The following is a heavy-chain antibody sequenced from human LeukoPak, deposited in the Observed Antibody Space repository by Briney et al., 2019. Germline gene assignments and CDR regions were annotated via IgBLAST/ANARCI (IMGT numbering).Heavy chain of an antibody. CDR3: ARGMTTVVTGPEPPDY. Sequence: ASVKVSCKASGYTFTGYYMHWVRQAPGQGLEWMGWINPNSGGTNYAQKLQGRVTMTTDTSTSTAYMELRSLRSDDTAVYYCARGMTTVVTGPEPPDYWGQGTLVTVSS. D-gene: IGHD4-23*01. J-gene: IGHJ4*02. CDR2: INPNSGGT. V-gene: IGHV1-2*02. CDR1: GYTFTGYY.